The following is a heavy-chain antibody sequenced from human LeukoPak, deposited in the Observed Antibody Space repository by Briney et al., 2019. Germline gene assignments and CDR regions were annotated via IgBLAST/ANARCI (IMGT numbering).Heavy chain of an antibody. CDR1: GGTFSSYA. Sequence: GSSVKVSCKASGGTFSSYAISWVRQAPGQGLEWMGRTIPIFGTANYAQKFQGRVTITTDESTSTAYMELSSLRSEDTAVYYCARGSSDYVYYYYYMDVWGKGTTVTVSS. V-gene: IGHV1-69*05. CDR3: ARGSSDYVYYYYYMDV. CDR2: TIPIFGTA. J-gene: IGHJ6*03. D-gene: IGHD4-17*01.